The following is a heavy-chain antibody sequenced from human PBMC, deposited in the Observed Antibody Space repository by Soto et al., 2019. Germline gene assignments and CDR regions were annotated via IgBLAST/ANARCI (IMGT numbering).Heavy chain of an antibody. CDR2: IYYSGST. J-gene: IGHJ5*02. CDR1: GGSVSSVSYY. Sequence: PSETLSLTCTVFGGSVSSVSYYWSWIRQPPGKGLEWIGYIYYSGSTNYNPSLKSRVTMSVDTSKNQCSLKLSSVTAADMAVYYCERYCSSVTCHGFAPWGQGTLVTVSS. V-gene: IGHV4-61*01. D-gene: IGHD2-2*01. CDR3: ERYCSSVTCHGFAP.